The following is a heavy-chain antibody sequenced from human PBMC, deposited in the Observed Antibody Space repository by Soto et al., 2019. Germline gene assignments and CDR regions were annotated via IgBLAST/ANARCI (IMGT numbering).Heavy chain of an antibody. Sequence: ASVKLSCKVSGYTLTELAMHWVRQAPGKGLEWMGGFDPEDGETIYAQKFQGRVTMTEDTSTDTAYMELSSLRSEDTAVYYCATDKIVLVPAAIGRIAEYFDFWGQGTLVTVPS. D-gene: IGHD2-2*02. CDR2: FDPEDGET. J-gene: IGHJ4*02. V-gene: IGHV1-24*01. CDR1: GYTLTELA. CDR3: ATDKIVLVPAAIGRIAEYFDF.